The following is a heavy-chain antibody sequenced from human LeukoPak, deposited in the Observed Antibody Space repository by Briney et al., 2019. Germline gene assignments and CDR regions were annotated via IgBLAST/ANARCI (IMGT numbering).Heavy chain of an antibody. CDR3: AKDKRSLFGVVNDPYYYMDV. CDR2: ILYDGSNK. J-gene: IGHJ6*03. V-gene: IGHV3-30*02. D-gene: IGHD3-3*01. CDR1: GFTFSSYG. Sequence: GGSLRLSCAASGFTFSSYGVHWVRQAPGKGLEWVTFILYDGSNKFYADSVKGRFTISRDNSKNTLYLQMNSLRAEDSAVYYCAKDKRSLFGVVNDPYYYMDVWGKGTTVTVSS.